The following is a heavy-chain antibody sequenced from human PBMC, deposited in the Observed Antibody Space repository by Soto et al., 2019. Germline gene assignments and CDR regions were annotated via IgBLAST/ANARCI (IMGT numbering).Heavy chain of an antibody. Sequence: SQTLSLTCAISGDSVSSAIVGWNWIRQSPSRGLEWLGRTYYRSKWYSDYGVSVRSRITITAGTANNQLSLHLNSVTPEDTALYFCARSGLGVGALDFWGQGTMVTVSS. CDR3: ARSGLGVGALDF. CDR1: GDSVSSAIVG. J-gene: IGHJ3*01. V-gene: IGHV6-1*01. CDR2: TYYRSKWYS. D-gene: IGHD3-3*01.